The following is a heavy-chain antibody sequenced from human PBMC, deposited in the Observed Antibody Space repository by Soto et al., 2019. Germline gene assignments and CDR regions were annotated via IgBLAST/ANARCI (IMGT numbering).Heavy chain of an antibody. CDR2: IYYSGST. Sequence: SETLSLTCAVYGGSFSGYYWSWIRQPPGKGLEWIGYIYYSGSTYYNPSLKSRVTISVDTSKNQFSLKLSSVTAADTAVYYCARDPSGYLSGFDPWGQGTLVTVS. CDR3: ARDPSGYLSGFDP. D-gene: IGHD5-18*01. CDR1: GGSFSGYY. J-gene: IGHJ5*02. V-gene: IGHV4-30-4*01.